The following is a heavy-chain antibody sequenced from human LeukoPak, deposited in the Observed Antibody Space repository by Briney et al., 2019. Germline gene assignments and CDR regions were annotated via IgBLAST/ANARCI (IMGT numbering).Heavy chain of an antibody. J-gene: IGHJ3*02. Sequence: PGRSLRLSCAASGFTFSSYAMHWVRQAPGKGLEWVAVISYDGSNKYYADSVKGRFTISRDNSKNTLYLQMNSLRAEDTAVYYCAGSTNSYYYDSSGYLYAFDIWGQGTMVTVSS. D-gene: IGHD3-22*01. CDR2: ISYDGSNK. CDR1: GFTFSSYA. CDR3: AGSTNSYYYDSSGYLYAFDI. V-gene: IGHV3-30-3*01.